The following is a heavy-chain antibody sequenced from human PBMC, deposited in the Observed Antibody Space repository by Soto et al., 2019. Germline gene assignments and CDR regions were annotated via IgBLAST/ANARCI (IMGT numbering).Heavy chain of an antibody. CDR2: INHSGST. J-gene: IGHJ4*02. CDR1: GESFSGYY. CDR3: ARGLRNWNYEGGLHY. D-gene: IGHD1-7*01. V-gene: IGHV4-34*01. Sequence: QVQLQQWGAGLLKPSETLSLTCAVYGESFSGYYWTWIRQPPEKGLEWIGEINHSGSTNYNPSLKSRVTISADTSKNQFSLKLTSVTAADAAIYYCARGLRNWNYEGGLHYWGQGTLVTVSS.